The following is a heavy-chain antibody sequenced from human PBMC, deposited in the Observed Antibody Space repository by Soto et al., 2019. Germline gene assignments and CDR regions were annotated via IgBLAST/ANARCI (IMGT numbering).Heavy chain of an antibody. CDR2: INHSGST. V-gene: IGHV4-34*01. Sequence: SETLSLTCAVYGGSFSGYYWSWIRQPPGKGLEWIGEINHSGSTNYNPSLKSRVTISVDTSKNQFSLKLSSVTAADTAVYYCARGGYYYGSGSAPFDYWGQGTLVTVSS. CDR3: ARGGYYYGSGSAPFDY. D-gene: IGHD3-10*01. CDR1: GGSFSGYY. J-gene: IGHJ4*02.